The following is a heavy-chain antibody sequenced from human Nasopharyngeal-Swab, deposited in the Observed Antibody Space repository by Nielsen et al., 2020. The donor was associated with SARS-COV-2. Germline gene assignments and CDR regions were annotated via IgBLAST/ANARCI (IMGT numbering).Heavy chain of an antibody. V-gene: IGHV1-8*01. CDR2: KNPNSGNT. CDR1: GYTFTSYD. J-gene: IGHJ4*02. CDR3: ARGETHRDDYGDYYFDY. D-gene: IGHD4-17*01. Sequence: ASVKVSCKASGYTFTSYDINWVRQATGQGLEWMGWKNPNSGNTGYAQKFQGRVTMTRNTSISTAYMELSSLRSEDTAVYYCARGETHRDDYGDYYFDYWGQGTLVTVSS.